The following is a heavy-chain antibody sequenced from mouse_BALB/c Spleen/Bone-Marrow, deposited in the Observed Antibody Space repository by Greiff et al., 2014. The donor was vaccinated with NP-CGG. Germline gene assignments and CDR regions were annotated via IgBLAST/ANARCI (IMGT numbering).Heavy chain of an antibody. J-gene: IGHJ2*01. CDR3: ARSGNCYFDY. D-gene: IGHD2-1*01. CDR2: VNPNNGGT. Sequence: EVQLQQSGPDLVEPGASVKISCKASGYSFTGYYMHWVKQSHGKSLEWIGRVNPNNGGTSYNQKFKGKAILTVDKSSSTAYMELRSLTSEDSAVYYCARSGNCYFDYWGQGTTLTVSS. V-gene: IGHV1-26*01. CDR1: GYSFTGYY.